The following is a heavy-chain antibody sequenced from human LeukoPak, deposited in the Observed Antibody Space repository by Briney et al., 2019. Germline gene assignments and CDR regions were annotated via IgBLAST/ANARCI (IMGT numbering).Heavy chain of an antibody. V-gene: IGHV3-11*04. Sequence: GGSLRLSCAASGFTFSDYYMSWIRQAPGKGLEWVSYIGSSGSPIYYADSVKGRFTISRDNAKNSVHLQMNSLRAEDTAVYYCARDRRNTMVRGLIRAVVGHWYFDLWGRGALVTVSS. J-gene: IGHJ2*01. D-gene: IGHD3-10*01. CDR1: GFTFSDYY. CDR2: IGSSGSPI. CDR3: ARDRRNTMVRGLIRAVVGHWYFDL.